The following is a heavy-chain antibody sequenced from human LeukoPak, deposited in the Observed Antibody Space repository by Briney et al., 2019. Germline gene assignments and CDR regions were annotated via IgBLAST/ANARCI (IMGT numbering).Heavy chain of an antibody. V-gene: IGHV3-49*04. CDR1: GFTFGDYA. J-gene: IGHJ4*02. CDR2: IRSKAYGGTT. Sequence: GGSLRLSCTASGFTFGDYAMSWVRQAPGKGLEWVGFIRSKAYGGTTEYAASVKGRFTISRDDSKSIAYLQMNSLKTEDTAVYYCTRDQWLQTGLFDYWGQGTLVTVSS. CDR3: TRDQWLQTGLFDY. D-gene: IGHD6-19*01.